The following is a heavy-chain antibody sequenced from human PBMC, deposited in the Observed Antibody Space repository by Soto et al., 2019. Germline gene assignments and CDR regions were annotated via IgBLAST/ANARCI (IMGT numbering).Heavy chain of an antibody. Sequence: SETLSLTCTVSGGSISSGAYYWTWIRQHPRKGLEWFGYIYYSGSGSTNYIPSLKSRVTISVDTSKNQFSLKLSSVTAADTAVYYCAREGGIAAAGTRGVDWFDPWGQGTLVTVSS. CDR1: GGSISSGAYY. CDR3: AREGGIAAAGTRGVDWFDP. V-gene: IGHV4-61*08. CDR2: IYYSGSGST. D-gene: IGHD6-13*01. J-gene: IGHJ5*02.